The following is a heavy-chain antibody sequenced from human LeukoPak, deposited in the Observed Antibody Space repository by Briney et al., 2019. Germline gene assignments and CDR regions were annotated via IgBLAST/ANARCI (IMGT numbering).Heavy chain of an antibody. J-gene: IGHJ4*02. V-gene: IGHV1-8*03. Sequence: ASVKVSCKASGGTFSSYAISWVRQATGQGLEWMGWMNPNSGNTGYAQKFQGRVTITRNTSISTAYMELSSLRSEDTAVYYCARGTWGYDFWSGYYTVEDFDYWGQGTLVTVSS. CDR3: ARGTWGYDFWSGYYTVEDFDY. CDR1: GGTFSSYA. CDR2: MNPNSGNT. D-gene: IGHD3-3*01.